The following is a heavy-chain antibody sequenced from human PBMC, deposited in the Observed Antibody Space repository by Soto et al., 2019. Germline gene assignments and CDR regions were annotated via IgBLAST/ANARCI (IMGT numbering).Heavy chain of an antibody. V-gene: IGHV3-9*01. CDR1: GFTFDDYA. Sequence: EVQLVESGGGLVQPCRSLRLSCAASGFTFDDYAMHWVRQAPGKGLEWVSGISWNSGSIGYADSVKGRFTISRDNAKNSLYLQMNSLRAEDTALYYCAKDFLGELSSFDYWGQGTLVTVSS. CDR3: AKDFLGELSSFDY. CDR2: ISWNSGSI. J-gene: IGHJ4*02. D-gene: IGHD3-16*02.